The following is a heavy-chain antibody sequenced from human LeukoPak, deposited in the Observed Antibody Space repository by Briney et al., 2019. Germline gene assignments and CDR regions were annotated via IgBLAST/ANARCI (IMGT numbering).Heavy chain of an antibody. J-gene: IGHJ4*02. Sequence: GGSLRLSCVGSGFKFEEYAMHWVRQRPGKGPEWVSSISSSSSYIYYADSVKGRFTISRDNAKNSLYLQMNSLRAEDTAVYYCARTIGGSGSYYNGRRDYFDYWGQGTLVTVSS. D-gene: IGHD3-10*01. CDR1: GFKFEEYA. CDR3: ARTIGGSGSYYNGRRDYFDY. V-gene: IGHV3-21*01. CDR2: ISSSSSYI.